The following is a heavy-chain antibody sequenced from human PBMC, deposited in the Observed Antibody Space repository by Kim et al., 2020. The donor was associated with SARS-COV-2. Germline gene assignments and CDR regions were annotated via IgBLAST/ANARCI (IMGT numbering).Heavy chain of an antibody. Sequence: AQKLQGRVTMTTDTSTSTAYMELRSLRSDDTAVYYCASGTDLVAGIAFDIWGQGTMVTVSS. V-gene: IGHV1-18*01. D-gene: IGHD6-19*01. CDR3: ASGTDLVAGIAFDI. J-gene: IGHJ3*02.